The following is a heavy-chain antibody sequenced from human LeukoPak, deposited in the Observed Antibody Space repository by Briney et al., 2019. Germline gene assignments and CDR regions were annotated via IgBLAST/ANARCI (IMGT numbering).Heavy chain of an antibody. J-gene: IGHJ4*02. D-gene: IGHD2-2*01. Sequence: GGSLRLSCAASGFTFSNAGMSWVRQAPGKGLEWVGRIKSKTDGRTTDYAAPVKGRFTISRDDSKNTLYLQMNSLKTEDTAVYYCTTSVVYRSIVVVPAATGDYWGQGTLVTVSS. CDR2: IKSKTDGRTT. V-gene: IGHV3-15*01. CDR3: TTSVVYRSIVVVPAATGDY. CDR1: GFTFSNAG.